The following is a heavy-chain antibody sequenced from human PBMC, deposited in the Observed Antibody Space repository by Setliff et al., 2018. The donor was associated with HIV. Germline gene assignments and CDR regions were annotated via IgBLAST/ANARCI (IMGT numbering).Heavy chain of an antibody. CDR3: ARTRGYCCATSCYALRGPDY. V-gene: IGHV4-34*01. CDR1: GGSFSGYY. CDR2: SNHTGST. Sequence: LSLTCAVYGGSFSGYYWSWIRQSPGKGLEWIGESNHTGSTNYIPALKSRLTMSVDTSKNQFSLKLSSVTAADTAVYYCARTRGYCCATSCYALRGPDYWGQGTLVTVSS. J-gene: IGHJ4*02. D-gene: IGHD2-2*01.